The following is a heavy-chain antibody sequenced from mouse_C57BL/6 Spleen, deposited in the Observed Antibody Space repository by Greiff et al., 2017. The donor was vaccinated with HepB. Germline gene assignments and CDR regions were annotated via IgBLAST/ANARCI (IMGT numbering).Heavy chain of an antibody. V-gene: IGHV1-22*01. CDR1: GYTFTDYN. D-gene: IGHD1-1*01. J-gene: IGHJ1*03. Sequence: EVQLQQSGPELVKPGASVKMSCKASGYTFTDYNMHWVKQSHGKSLEWIGYINPNNGGTSYNQKFKGKATLTVNKSSSTAYMELRSLTSEDSAVYYCAGFTTVVAHWYFDVWGTGTTVTVSS. CDR2: INPNNGGT. CDR3: AGFTTVVAHWYFDV.